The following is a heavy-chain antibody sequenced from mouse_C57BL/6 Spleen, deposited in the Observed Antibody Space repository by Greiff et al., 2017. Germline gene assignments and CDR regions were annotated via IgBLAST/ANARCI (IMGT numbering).Heavy chain of an antibody. CDR2: INPSNGGT. Sequence: VQLQQPGTELVKPGASVKLSCKASGYTFTSYWMHWVKQRPGQGLEWIGNINPSNGGTTYNEKFKSKATLTVHKSSSTAYMQLSSLPTADSAVYYRARGGGYYDFDYWGQGTTLTASS. V-gene: IGHV1-53*01. CDR3: ARGGGYYDFDY. D-gene: IGHD2-3*01. J-gene: IGHJ2*01. CDR1: GYTFTSYW.